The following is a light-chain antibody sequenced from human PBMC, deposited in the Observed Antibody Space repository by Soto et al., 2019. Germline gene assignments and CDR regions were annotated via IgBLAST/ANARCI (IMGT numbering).Light chain of an antibody. J-gene: IGKJ2*01. Sequence: EIVLTQSPGTLSLSPGERATVSCRASQSVSSDYVAWYQQKPGQPPRLLIYGTSSRATDVPDRFSGSGSGTHFTLTIIRLEPEDFAVYYCQQYGSSPPRYTFGQGTKLEIK. CDR2: GTS. CDR1: QSVSSDY. CDR3: QQYGSSPPRYT. V-gene: IGKV3-20*01.